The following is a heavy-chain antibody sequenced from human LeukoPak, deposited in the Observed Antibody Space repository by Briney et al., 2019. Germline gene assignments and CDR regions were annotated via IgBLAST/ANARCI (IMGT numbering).Heavy chain of an antibody. CDR1: GFTFSSYG. V-gene: IGHV3-30*18. CDR3: ANCYGDYDCASDY. Sequence: GKSLRLSCAASGFTFSSYGMHWVRQAPGKGLEWVAVIPYDGSNKYYADSVKGRFTISRDNSKNTLYLQMNSLRAEDTAVYYCANCYGDYDCASDYWGQGTLVTVSS. D-gene: IGHD4-17*01. J-gene: IGHJ4*02. CDR2: IPYDGSNK.